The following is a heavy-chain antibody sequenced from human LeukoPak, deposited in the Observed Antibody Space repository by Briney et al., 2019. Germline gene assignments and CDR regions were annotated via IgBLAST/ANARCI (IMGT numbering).Heavy chain of an antibody. J-gene: IGHJ1*01. D-gene: IGHD4-11*01. V-gene: IGHV3-7*01. CDR1: GFTFSNSW. Sequence: GGSLRLSCAGSGFTFSNSWMGWVRQAPGKGLEWVANVQRIGGETYYVDSVKGRFTISRDNAKNSVYLQMSSLGADDTAVYYCATYSILNAREFRYWGQGTLVTVTS. CDR3: ATYSILNAREFRY. CDR2: VQRIGGET.